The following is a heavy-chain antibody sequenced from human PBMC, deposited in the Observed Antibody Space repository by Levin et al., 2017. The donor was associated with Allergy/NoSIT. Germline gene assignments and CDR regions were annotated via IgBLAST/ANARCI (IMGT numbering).Heavy chain of an antibody. CDR1: GFTFTTYD. CDR3: APGIGVTGSPIDY. CDR2: IRGSGSRT. D-gene: IGHD6-19*01. Sequence: SCAASGFTFTTYDMSWVRQAPGKGLEWVSAIRGSGSRTFYADSVKGRFTISRDNSKNTVFLQMNSLRVEDTAVYYCAPGIGVTGSPIDYWGQGTLVTVSS. V-gene: IGHV3-23*01. J-gene: IGHJ4*02.